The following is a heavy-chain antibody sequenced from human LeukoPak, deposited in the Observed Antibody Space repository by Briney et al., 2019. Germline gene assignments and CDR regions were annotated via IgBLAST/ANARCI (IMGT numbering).Heavy chain of an antibody. CDR1: GASISDYY. V-gene: IGHV4-59*08. Sequence: SETLSLTCTVSGASISDYYWTWIRQPPGKGLEWIGYIHYSGNTKCNPSLKSRVTISVDTSKNQVSLQLNSVTAADTAVYYCAGYCSGGSCADSWGQGTLVTVSS. CDR2: IHYSGNT. J-gene: IGHJ4*02. D-gene: IGHD2-15*01. CDR3: AGYCSGGSCADS.